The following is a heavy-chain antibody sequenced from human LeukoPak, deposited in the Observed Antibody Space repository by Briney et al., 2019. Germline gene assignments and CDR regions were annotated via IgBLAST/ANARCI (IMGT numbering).Heavy chain of an antibody. D-gene: IGHD2-15*01. V-gene: IGHV1-2*02. Sequence: ASVKVSCKASGYTFTGYHLHWVRQAPGQGLEWMGWINPNSGGTNYAQKFQGSVNMTRNTSISTAYMQLSSLAFEDTAVYYCARGPRYCSGGSCYSGTLRGWGQGTLVTVSS. J-gene: IGHJ4*02. CDR3: ARGPRYCSGGSCYSGTLRG. CDR1: GYTFTGYH. CDR2: INPNSGGT.